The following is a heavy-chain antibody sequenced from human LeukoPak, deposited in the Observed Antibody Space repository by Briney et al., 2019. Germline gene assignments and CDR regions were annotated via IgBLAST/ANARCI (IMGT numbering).Heavy chain of an antibody. J-gene: IGHJ4*02. CDR3: AKGAARFLEWLFFFDY. D-gene: IGHD3-3*01. Sequence: PGGSLRLSCAASGFTFSSYAMSWVRQAPGKGLEWVSAISGSGGSTYYADSVKGRFTISRDNSKNTLYLQMNSLRAEDTAVHYCAKGAARFLEWLFFFDYWGQGTLVTVSS. V-gene: IGHV3-23*01. CDR2: ISGSGGST. CDR1: GFTFSSYA.